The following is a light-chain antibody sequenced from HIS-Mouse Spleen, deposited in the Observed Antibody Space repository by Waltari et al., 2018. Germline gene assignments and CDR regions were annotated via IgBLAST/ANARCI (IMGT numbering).Light chain of an antibody. CDR2: GAS. V-gene: IGKV3-20*01. J-gene: IGKJ1*01. CDR1: QSVSSSY. Sequence: EIVLTQSPGPRSLSPGERATLSCMASQSVSSSYLAWYQQKPGQAPRLPTYGASSRATGIPDRFSGSGSGTDFTLTISRLEPEDFAVYYCQQYGSSPPTFGQGTKVEIK. CDR3: QQYGSSPPT.